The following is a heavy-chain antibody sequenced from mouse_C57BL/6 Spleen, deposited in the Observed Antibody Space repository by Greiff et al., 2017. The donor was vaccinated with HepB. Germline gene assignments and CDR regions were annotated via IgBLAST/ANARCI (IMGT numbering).Heavy chain of an antibody. J-gene: IGHJ2*01. CDR1: GYTFTSYW. V-gene: IGHV1-50*01. D-gene: IGHD1-1*01. CDR2: IDPSDSYT. CDR3: ARKGGYYGSSLSFDY. Sequence: QVQLQQPGAELVKPGASVKLSCKASGYTFTSYWMQWVKQRPGQGLEWIGEIDPSDSYTNYNQKFKGKATLTVDTSSSTAYMQLSSLTSEDSAVYYCARKGGYYGSSLSFDYWGQGTTLTVSS.